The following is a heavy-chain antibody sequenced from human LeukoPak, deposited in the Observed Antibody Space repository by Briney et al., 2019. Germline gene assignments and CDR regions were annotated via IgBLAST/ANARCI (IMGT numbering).Heavy chain of an antibody. V-gene: IGHV3-23*01. Sequence: GGTLRLSCAVSGSTFRNYGMSWVRQAPGKGLEWVSSINNSGGATYYADSVKGRFTISRDNSKNTLYLQMNSLRVEDTAIYYCAKSDTPWGSWYYFDSWGQGTLVTVSS. CDR1: GSTFRNYG. CDR3: AKSDTPWGSWYYFDS. CDR2: INNSGGAT. J-gene: IGHJ4*02. D-gene: IGHD6-13*01.